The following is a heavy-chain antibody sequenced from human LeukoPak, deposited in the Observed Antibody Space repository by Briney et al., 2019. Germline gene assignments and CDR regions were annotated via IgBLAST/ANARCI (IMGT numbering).Heavy chain of an antibody. CDR2: ISGSGGCT. V-gene: IGHV3-23*01. J-gene: IGHJ4*02. Sequence: GGSLRLSCAASGFTFSSYAMSWVRQAPGKGLEWVSAISGSGGCTYYADSVKGRFTIPRDNSKKTMYLQLNSLKAEDTAVYYCAKDIFDYWGQGTLVTVSS. CDR3: AKDIFDY. CDR1: GFTFSSYA.